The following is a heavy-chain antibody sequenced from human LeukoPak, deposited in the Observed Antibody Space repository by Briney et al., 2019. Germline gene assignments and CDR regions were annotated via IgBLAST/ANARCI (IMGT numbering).Heavy chain of an antibody. Sequence: PGGSLRLSCAASGFTFSDYYMSWIRQAPGKGLEWVSYISSSGSTIYYADSVKGRFTISRDNAKNSLYLQMNSLRAEDTAVYYCARAVRYCSSTSCFYYYYYGMDVWGQGTTVTVSS. CDR1: GFTFSDYY. CDR3: ARAVRYCSSTSCFYYYYYGMDV. CDR2: ISSSGSTI. D-gene: IGHD2-2*01. J-gene: IGHJ6*02. V-gene: IGHV3-11*01.